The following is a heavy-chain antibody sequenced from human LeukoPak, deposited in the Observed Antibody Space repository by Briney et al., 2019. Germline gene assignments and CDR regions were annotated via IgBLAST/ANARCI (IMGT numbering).Heavy chain of an antibody. CDR1: GYTFTSYY. J-gene: IGHJ6*02. V-gene: IGHV1-46*01. D-gene: IGHD2-2*01. CDR3: ARDLSSGCSSTSCDGGVFGMDV. Sequence: ASVKVSCNASGYTFTSYYIHWVRQAPGQGLEWMGRINPYGGSTSYAQKFQGRVTMTRDTSTSTVYMELSSLGSEDTAVYYCARDLSSGCSSTSCDGGVFGMDVWGQGTTVTVSS. CDR2: INPYGGST.